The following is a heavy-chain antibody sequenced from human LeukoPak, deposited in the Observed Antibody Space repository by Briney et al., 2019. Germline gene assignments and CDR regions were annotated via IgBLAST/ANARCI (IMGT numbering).Heavy chain of an antibody. CDR2: IYYSGST. CDR1: GGSISSGDYY. CDR3: ARELPSYDYVWGSYRIIDY. V-gene: IGHV4-30-4*08. Sequence: SQTLSLTXTVSGGSISSGDYYWSWIRQPPGKGLEWIGYIYYSGSTYYNPSLKSRVTISVDTSKNQFSLKLSSVTAADTAVYYCARELPSYDYVWGSYRIIDYWGQGTLVTVSS. J-gene: IGHJ4*02. D-gene: IGHD3-16*02.